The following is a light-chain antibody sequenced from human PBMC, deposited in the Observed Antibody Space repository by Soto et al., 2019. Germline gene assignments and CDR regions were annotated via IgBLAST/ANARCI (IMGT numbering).Light chain of an antibody. V-gene: IGLV2-14*01. Sequence: QSALTQPASVSGSPGQSITISCTGTSSDVGGYNYVSWYQQHPGKAPKLMIYDVSNRPSGVSNRFSGSKSGNTASLTISGLQAEDAADYHCSSYTSSSTPVVFGGGNKVTAL. CDR2: DVS. CDR3: SSYTSSSTPVV. J-gene: IGLJ2*01. CDR1: SSDVGGYNY.